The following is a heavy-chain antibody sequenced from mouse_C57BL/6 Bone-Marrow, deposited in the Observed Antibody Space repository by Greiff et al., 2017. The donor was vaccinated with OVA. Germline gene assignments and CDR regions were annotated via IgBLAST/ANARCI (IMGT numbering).Heavy chain of an antibody. J-gene: IGHJ4*01. D-gene: IGHD3-1*01. Sequence: VQLQQSGTVLARPGASVKMSCKTSGYTFTSYWMHWVKQRPGQGLEWIGAIYPGNSDTSYNQKFKGKAKLTAVTSASTAYMELSSLTNEDSAVYYWTREAGYPGYALDYWGQGTSVTVSS. CDR2: IYPGNSDT. CDR3: TREAGYPGYALDY. V-gene: IGHV1-5*01. CDR1: GYTFTSYW.